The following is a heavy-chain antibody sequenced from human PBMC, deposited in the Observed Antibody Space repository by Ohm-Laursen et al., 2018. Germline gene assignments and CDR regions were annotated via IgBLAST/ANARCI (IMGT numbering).Heavy chain of an antibody. CDR2: ISWNSGSI. D-gene: IGHD2-15*01. CDR3: ARGVGPSVVPWWWLYDY. J-gene: IGHJ4*02. CDR1: GFTFDDYA. V-gene: IGHV3-9*01. Sequence: SLRLSCTASGFTFDDYAMHWVRQAPGKGLEWVSGISWNSGSIGYADSVKGRFTISRDNAKNSLYLQMNSLRAEDTAVYYCARGVGPSVVPWWWLYDYWGQGTLVTVSS.